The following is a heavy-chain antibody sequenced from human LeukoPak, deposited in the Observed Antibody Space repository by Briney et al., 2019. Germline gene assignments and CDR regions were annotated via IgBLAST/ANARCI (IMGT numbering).Heavy chain of an antibody. J-gene: IGHJ4*02. CDR1: GLTFSNYW. Sequence: PGGSLRLSCAASGLTFSNYWMSWVRQGPGKGLQWVANIKQDGSEKNYVDSVKGRFSISRDNAKNSLYLQMNSLTAEDTAVYYCARGADGSGSYYDFDYWGQGTLVTVSS. D-gene: IGHD3-10*01. V-gene: IGHV3-7*01. CDR3: ARGADGSGSYYDFDY. CDR2: IKQDGSEK.